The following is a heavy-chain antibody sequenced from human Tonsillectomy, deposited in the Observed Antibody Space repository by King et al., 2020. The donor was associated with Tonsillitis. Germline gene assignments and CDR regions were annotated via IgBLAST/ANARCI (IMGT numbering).Heavy chain of an antibody. Sequence: QVQLQESGPGLVKPSETLSLTCTVSGYSISSGYYWGWIRQPPGKGLEWIGSIYHSGSTYYNPSHKSRVTISVDTSKNQFSLKLSSVTAADTAVYYCARAGYSSGWTGWFDPWGQGPLVTVSS. V-gene: IGHV4-38-2*02. D-gene: IGHD6-19*01. J-gene: IGHJ5*02. CDR2: IYHSGST. CDR1: GYSISSGYY. CDR3: ARAGYSSGWTGWFDP.